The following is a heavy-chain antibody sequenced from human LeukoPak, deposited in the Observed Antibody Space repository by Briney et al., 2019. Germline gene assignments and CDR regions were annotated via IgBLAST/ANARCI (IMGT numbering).Heavy chain of an antibody. Sequence: GESLKISCKGSGYSFTSYWIGWVRQMPGKGLEWMGIIYPGDSDTRYSPSFQGQVTISADKSISTAYLQWSSLKASGTAMYYCARIGPYCSSTSCFDYWGQGTLVTVSS. V-gene: IGHV5-51*01. J-gene: IGHJ4*02. CDR3: ARIGPYCSSTSCFDY. D-gene: IGHD2-2*01. CDR2: IYPGDSDT. CDR1: GYSFTSYW.